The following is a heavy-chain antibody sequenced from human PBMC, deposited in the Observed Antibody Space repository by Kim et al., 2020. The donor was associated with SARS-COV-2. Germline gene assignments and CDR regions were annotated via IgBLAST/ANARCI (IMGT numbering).Heavy chain of an antibody. V-gene: IGHV5-51*01. D-gene: IGHD2-8*02. Sequence: YSPSFRGQVTISADKSISTAYLQWSSLKASDTAMYYCARHLDWWHLPPDYWGQGTLVTVSS. J-gene: IGHJ4*02. CDR3: ARHLDWWHLPPDY.